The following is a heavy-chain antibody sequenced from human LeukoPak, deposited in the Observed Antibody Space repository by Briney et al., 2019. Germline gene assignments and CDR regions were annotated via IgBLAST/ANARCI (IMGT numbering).Heavy chain of an antibody. CDR2: IYHSGST. CDR3: ARDLPYCGGDCYSFDY. D-gene: IGHD2-21*02. Sequence: SETLSLTCAVSGGSFSGYYWSWIRQPPGKGLEWIGSIYHSGSTYYNPSLKSRVTISVDTSKNQFSLKLSSVTAADTAVYYCARDLPYCGGDCYSFDYWGQGTLVTVSS. CDR1: GGSFSGYY. V-gene: IGHV4-34*01. J-gene: IGHJ4*02.